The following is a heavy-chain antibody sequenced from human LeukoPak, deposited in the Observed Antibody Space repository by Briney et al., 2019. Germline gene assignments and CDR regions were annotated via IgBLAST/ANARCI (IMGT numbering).Heavy chain of an antibody. CDR3: ARDSGVGIAVAQSDY. J-gene: IGHJ4*02. CDR1: GFTFSSYE. V-gene: IGHV3-48*03. CDR2: ISSSGSTI. D-gene: IGHD6-19*01. Sequence: PGGSLRLSCAASGFTFSSYEMNWVRQAPGKGLEWVSYISSSGSTIYYADSVKGRFTISRDNAKNSLYLQMNSLRAEDTAVYYCARDSGVGIAVAQSDYWGQGTLVTVSS.